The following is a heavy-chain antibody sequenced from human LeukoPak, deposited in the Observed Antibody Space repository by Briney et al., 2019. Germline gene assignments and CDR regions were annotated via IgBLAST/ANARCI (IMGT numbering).Heavy chain of an antibody. CDR1: GGSISSYY. V-gene: IGHV4-59*12. Sequence: PSETLSLTCTVSGGSISSYYWSWIRQPPGKGLEWIGYIYYSGSTNYNPSLMSRVTMSVDTSKNQFSLKLSSVTAADTAVYYCARLRSTYWYFDLWGRGTLVTVSS. CDR2: IYYSGST. CDR3: ARLRSTYWYFDL. D-gene: IGHD4-17*01. J-gene: IGHJ2*01.